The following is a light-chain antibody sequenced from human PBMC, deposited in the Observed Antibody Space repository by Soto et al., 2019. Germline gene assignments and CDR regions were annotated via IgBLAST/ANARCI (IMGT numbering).Light chain of an antibody. CDR3: AAWDDSLSGWV. CDR1: SYNIGSNY. CDR2: RNN. Sequence: QSVLTQPPSTSGTPLQRVTISCAGSSYNIGSNYVYWYHQLPGTASKLLTYRNNQRPSGVPDRSSGSKSGTSASLSISGLRSEDEADYYWAAWDDSLSGWVFGGGTKLTVL. J-gene: IGLJ3*02. V-gene: IGLV1-47*01.